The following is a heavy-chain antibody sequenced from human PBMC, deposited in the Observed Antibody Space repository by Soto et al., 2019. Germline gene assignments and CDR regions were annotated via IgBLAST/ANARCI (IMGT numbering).Heavy chain of an antibody. V-gene: IGHV1-46*03. CDR1: GYTFTSYY. Sequence: ASVKVSCKASGYTFTSYYIQWVRQAPGQWLEWMGIINPSGGSTNYAQKFQGRVTMTRDTSTSTVYMELSSLRSEDTAIYYCSRGYPPRDQLGNLPGAFWGQGTLVTVSS. CDR2: INPSGGST. CDR3: SRGYPPRDQLGNLPGAF. D-gene: IGHD1-1*01. J-gene: IGHJ4*02.